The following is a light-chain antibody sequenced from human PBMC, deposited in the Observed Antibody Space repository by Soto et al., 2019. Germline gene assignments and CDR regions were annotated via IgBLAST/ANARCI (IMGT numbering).Light chain of an antibody. Sequence: ELVLTQSPGTLSLSPGERATLSCRASQSVTSSYLAWYQQKSGQAPRLLMYGTSIRATGIPDRFIGSESGTDSTFTISGLAPEDFAVYYCQEYGGLPHITFCQGTKVEIK. J-gene: IGKJ1*01. CDR3: QEYGGLPHIT. CDR1: QSVTSSY. V-gene: IGKV3-20*01. CDR2: GTS.